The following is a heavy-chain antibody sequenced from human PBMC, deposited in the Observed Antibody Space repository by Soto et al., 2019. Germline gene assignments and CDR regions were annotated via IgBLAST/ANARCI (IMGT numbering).Heavy chain of an antibody. J-gene: IGHJ4*02. CDR3: AKHGDCSSTSCYFDY. CDR1: GFTFSIYA. CDR2: ISGSGGTT. Sequence: GGSLRLSCAASGFTFSIYAMNWVRQAPGKGLEWVSIISGSGGTTYYADSVKSRFTISRDNSKNTLYLQMNSLRAEDTAVYYCAKHGDCSSTSCYFDYWAQGTLVTVSS. V-gene: IGHV3-23*01. D-gene: IGHD2-2*01.